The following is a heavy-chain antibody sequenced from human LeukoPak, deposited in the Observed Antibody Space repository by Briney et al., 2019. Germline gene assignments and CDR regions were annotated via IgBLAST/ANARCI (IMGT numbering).Heavy chain of an antibody. J-gene: IGHJ4*02. CDR3: ARGGYCSSTSCSRGYSSSWFLLDY. CDR2: ISYDGSNK. CDR1: GFTFSSYA. V-gene: IGHV3-30-3*01. D-gene: IGHD2-2*01. Sequence: GRSLRLSCAASGFTFSSYAMHWVPQAPGKGLEWVAVISYDGSNKYYADSVKGRFTISRDNSKNTLYLQMNSLRAEDTAVYYCARGGYCSSTSCSRGYSSSWFLLDYWGQGTLVTVSS.